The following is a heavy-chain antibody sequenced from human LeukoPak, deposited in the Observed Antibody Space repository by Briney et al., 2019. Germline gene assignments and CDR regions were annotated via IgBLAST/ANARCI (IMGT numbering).Heavy chain of an antibody. CDR2: INPNSGGT. Sequence: ASVKVSCKASGYIFTGYYMHWVRQAPGQGLEWMGWINPNSGGTNYAQKFQGRVTMTRDTSISTAYMELGRLRSDDTAVYYCAKSWYYYGSGSDYWGQGTLVTVSS. V-gene: IGHV1-2*02. CDR3: AKSWYYYGSGSDY. D-gene: IGHD3-10*01. CDR1: GYIFTGYY. J-gene: IGHJ4*02.